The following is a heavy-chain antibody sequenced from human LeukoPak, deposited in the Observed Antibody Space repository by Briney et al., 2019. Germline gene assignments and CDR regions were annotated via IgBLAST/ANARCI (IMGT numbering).Heavy chain of an antibody. CDR1: GFTFSSSG. V-gene: IGHV3-23*01. CDR2: ISGSGGSR. CDR3: TKDGTPGDS. Sequence: GGSLRHSCGASGFTFSSSGMSWVRQAPGMGLEWVSAISGSGGSRYYADPVKGRFTISRDNSKNTLYLHMSGLGADDTAAYYCTKDGTPGDSWGQGTRVTVSS. J-gene: IGHJ5*01. D-gene: IGHD2-15*01.